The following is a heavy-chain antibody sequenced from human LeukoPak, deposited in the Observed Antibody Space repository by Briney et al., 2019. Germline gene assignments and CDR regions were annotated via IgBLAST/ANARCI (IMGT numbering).Heavy chain of an antibody. CDR3: ARGNIVVVPAAQKRRDYYYYMDV. Sequence: SVKVSCKASGGTFSSYAISWVRQAPGQGLEWMGRIIPILGIANYAQKFQGRVTITADKSTSTAYMELSSLRSDDTAVYYCARGNIVVVPAAQKRRDYYYYMDVWGKGTTVTVSS. J-gene: IGHJ6*03. CDR2: IIPILGIA. V-gene: IGHV1-69*04. D-gene: IGHD2-2*01. CDR1: GGTFSSYA.